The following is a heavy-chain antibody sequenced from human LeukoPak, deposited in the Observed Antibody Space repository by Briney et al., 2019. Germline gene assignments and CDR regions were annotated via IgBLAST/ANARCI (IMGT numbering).Heavy chain of an antibody. CDR1: GDSISSYF. V-gene: IGHV4-59*01. Sequence: SETLSLTCTVSGDSISSYFGSWIRQPPGKGLEWIGYFHDSGSANYNPSLKSRITMSVDTSKNQFSLKLRSVTAADTAVYYCARDSHSVDTATPRGFDPWGQGTLVTVSS. CDR3: ARDSHSVDTATPRGFDP. CDR2: FHDSGSA. D-gene: IGHD2-15*01. J-gene: IGHJ5*02.